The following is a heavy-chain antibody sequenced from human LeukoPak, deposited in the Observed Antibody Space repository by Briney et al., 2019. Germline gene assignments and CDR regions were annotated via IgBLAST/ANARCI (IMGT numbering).Heavy chain of an antibody. D-gene: IGHD3-22*01. Sequence: GASVKVSCKASGYTFTSYGISWVRQAPGQGLEWMGWISAYNGNTNYAQKLQGRVTMTTDTSTSTAYTELRSLRSDDTAVYYCARDRGYYYDSSGYYTYWGQGTLVTVSS. J-gene: IGHJ4*02. CDR3: ARDRGYYYDSSGYYTY. V-gene: IGHV1-18*01. CDR2: ISAYNGNT. CDR1: GYTFTSYG.